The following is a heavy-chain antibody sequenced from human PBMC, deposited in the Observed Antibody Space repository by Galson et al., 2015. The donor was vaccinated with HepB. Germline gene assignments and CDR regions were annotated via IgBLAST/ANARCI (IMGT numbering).Heavy chain of an antibody. CDR2: ISYDGSNK. V-gene: IGHV3-30*18. CDR1: GFTFSSYG. D-gene: IGHD4-17*01. Sequence: SLRLSCAASGFTFSSYGMHWVRQAPGKGLEWVAVISYDGSNKYYADSVKGRFTISRDNSKNTLYLQMNSLRAEDTAVYYCAKDTRAVTLLDYWGQGTLVTVSS. J-gene: IGHJ4*02. CDR3: AKDTRAVTLLDY.